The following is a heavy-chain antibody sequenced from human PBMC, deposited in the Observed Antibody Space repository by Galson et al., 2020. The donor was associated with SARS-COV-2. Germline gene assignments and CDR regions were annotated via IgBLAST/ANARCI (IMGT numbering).Heavy chain of an antibody. V-gene: IGHV4-61*02. CDR3: ARGPVAGTGI. D-gene: IGHD6-19*01. CDR1: GVSISSGSFY. Sequence: SETLSLTCTVSGVSISSGSFYWSWIRQPAGKELEWIGRIHTSGSTDYNPSLKSRVTITLDTSKNQFSLKLSSVTAADTATYYCARGPVAGTGIGGRGTLVGGSS. J-gene: IGHJ4*02. CDR2: IHTSGST.